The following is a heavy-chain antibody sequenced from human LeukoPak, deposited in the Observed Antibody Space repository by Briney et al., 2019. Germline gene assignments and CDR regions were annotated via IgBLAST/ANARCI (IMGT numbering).Heavy chain of an antibody. Sequence: SETLSLTCTVSGGSISSYYWSWIRQPAGKGPEWIGRIYTSGSTNYNPSLKSRVTMSVDTSKNQFSLKLSSVTAADTAVYYCATAGRGPSKYYFDYWGQGTLVTVSS. CDR2: IYTSGST. J-gene: IGHJ4*02. CDR3: ATAGRGPSKYYFDY. V-gene: IGHV4-4*07. CDR1: GGSISSYY. D-gene: IGHD3/OR15-3a*01.